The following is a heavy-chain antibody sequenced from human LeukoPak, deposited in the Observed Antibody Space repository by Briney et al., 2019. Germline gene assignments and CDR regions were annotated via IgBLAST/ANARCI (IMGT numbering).Heavy chain of an antibody. Sequence: QPGGSLRLSCAASGFTFSNYAMNWVRQAPGKGLGWVSGVSGSGGSTYYADSVKGRFTISRDNSKNTLYLQMDSLRAEDTAVYYCAKDRRYCSSTSCYGDFDYWGQGTLATVSS. V-gene: IGHV3-23*01. CDR2: VSGSGGST. CDR3: AKDRRYCSSTSCYGDFDY. D-gene: IGHD2-2*01. CDR1: GFTFSNYA. J-gene: IGHJ4*02.